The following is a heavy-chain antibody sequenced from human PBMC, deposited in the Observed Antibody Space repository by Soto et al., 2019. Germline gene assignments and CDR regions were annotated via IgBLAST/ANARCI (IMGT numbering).Heavy chain of an antibody. D-gene: IGHD5-18*01. V-gene: IGHV3-23*01. CDR3: AKVANTASSFDL. CDR1: GFTFSSNN. CDR2: ITSGGSSA. Sequence: GGSLRLACAASGFTFSSNNMHWVRQAPGKGLEWVSFITSGGSSAYYADSVKGRFTISRDNSKNTLYLQMNSLRAEDTAVYYCAKVANTASSFDLWGQGTLVTVSS. J-gene: IGHJ4*02.